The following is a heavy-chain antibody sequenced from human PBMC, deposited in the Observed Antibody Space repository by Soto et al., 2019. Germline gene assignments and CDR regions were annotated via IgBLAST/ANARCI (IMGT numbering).Heavy chain of an antibody. V-gene: IGHV3-11*01. Sequence: WGSLRLSCAASGFTFSDYYMSWIRQAPGKGLEWVSYISSSGSTIYYADSVKGRFTISRDNAKNSLYLQMNSLRAEDTAVYYCARVIRWELRAYDYWGQGTLVTVSS. D-gene: IGHD1-26*01. CDR1: GFTFSDYY. CDR2: ISSSGSTI. CDR3: ARVIRWELRAYDY. J-gene: IGHJ4*02.